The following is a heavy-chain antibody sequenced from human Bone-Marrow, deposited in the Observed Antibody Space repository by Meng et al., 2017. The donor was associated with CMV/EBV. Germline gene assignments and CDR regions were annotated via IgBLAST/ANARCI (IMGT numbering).Heavy chain of an antibody. J-gene: IGHJ5*02. CDR3: ARGQDSSGWHPAGCWFDP. CDR2: IYYSGST. D-gene: IGHD6-19*01. Sequence: SGYYWGWIRQPPGKGLEWIGSIYYSGSTYYNPSLKSRVTISVDTSKNQFSLKLSSVTAADTAVYYCARGQDSSGWHPAGCWFDPWGQGTLVTVSS. V-gene: IGHV4-39*01. CDR1: SGYY.